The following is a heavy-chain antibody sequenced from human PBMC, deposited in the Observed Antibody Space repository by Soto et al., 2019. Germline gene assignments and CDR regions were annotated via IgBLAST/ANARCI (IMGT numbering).Heavy chain of an antibody. J-gene: IGHJ5*02. CDR1: GFTLSNNG. Sequence: EVQMLESGGGLVQPGGSLRLSCAASGFTLSNNGMTWARQAPGKGLEWVSDISGGGTTYYADSVKGRFTISRDNSKNTLYLQMNSLRAEDTAVYYCSEHGSGSAWGQGTLVTVAS. CDR3: SEHGSGSA. V-gene: IGHV3-23*01. CDR2: ISGGGTT. D-gene: IGHD6-19*01.